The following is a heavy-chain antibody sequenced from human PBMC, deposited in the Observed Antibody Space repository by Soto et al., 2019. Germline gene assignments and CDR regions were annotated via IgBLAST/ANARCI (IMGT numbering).Heavy chain of an antibody. D-gene: IGHD4-17*01. Sequence: QVQLVQSGAEVKKPGSSVKVSCKASGGTFSSYAISWVRQAPGQGLEWMGGIIPIFGTANYAQKFQGRVTITADESTSTAYMELSSLRSEDTAVYYCAREGAYHGDLPGYGMDVWGQGTTVTVSS. J-gene: IGHJ6*02. CDR1: GGTFSSYA. V-gene: IGHV1-69*01. CDR2: IIPIFGTA. CDR3: AREGAYHGDLPGYGMDV.